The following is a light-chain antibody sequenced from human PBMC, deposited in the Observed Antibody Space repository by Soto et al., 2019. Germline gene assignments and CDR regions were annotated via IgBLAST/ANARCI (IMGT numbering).Light chain of an antibody. CDR1: QSVSSSY. CDR2: GAS. V-gene: IGKV3-20*01. Sequence: EIVLTQSPGTLSLSPGERATLSCRASQSVSSSYVAWYQQKPGQAPRLLIYGASSRATGIPDRFSGSGSGTDFTLTISRLEPEDFAVYYCQQYDSSPVTFGQGTNVEIK. J-gene: IGKJ1*01. CDR3: QQYDSSPVT.